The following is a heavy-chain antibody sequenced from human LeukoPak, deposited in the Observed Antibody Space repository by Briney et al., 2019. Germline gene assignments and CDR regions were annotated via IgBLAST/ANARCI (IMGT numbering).Heavy chain of an antibody. D-gene: IGHD6-19*01. CDR3: ARDIAVAGWGHYMDV. J-gene: IGHJ6*03. CDR1: GYTFTSYA. CDR2: INAGNGNT. Sequence: GGSLRLSCAASGYTFTSYAMHWVRQAPGQRLEWMGWINAGNGNTKYSQEFQGRVTITRDTSASTAYMELSSLRSEDMAVYYCARDIAVAGWGHYMDVWGKGTTVTVSS. V-gene: IGHV1-3*03.